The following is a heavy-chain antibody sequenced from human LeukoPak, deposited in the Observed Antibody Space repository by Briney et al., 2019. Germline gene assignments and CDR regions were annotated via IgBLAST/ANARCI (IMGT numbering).Heavy chain of an antibody. CDR2: IFFDGSRK. V-gene: IGHV3-30*04. J-gene: IGHJ3*02. CDR3: AKDQSNGWYNI. CDR1: GFTFNNYA. Sequence: GGSLRLSCAASGFTFNNYAMHWVRQAPGKGLEWVALIFFDGSRKYYADSVEGRVTISRDNSKSTLYLQMNSLRAEDTALYYCAKDQSNGWYNIWGQGTMVTVSS. D-gene: IGHD6-19*01.